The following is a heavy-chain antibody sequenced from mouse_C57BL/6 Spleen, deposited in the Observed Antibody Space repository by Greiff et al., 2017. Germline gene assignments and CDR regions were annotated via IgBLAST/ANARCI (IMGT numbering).Heavy chain of an antibody. CDR1: GFTFSDYY. J-gene: IGHJ4*01. Sequence: EVKLVESEGGLVQPGSSMKLSCTASGFTFSDYYMAWVRQVPEKGLEWVANINYDGSSTYYLDSLKSRFIISRDNAKNILYLQMSSLKSEDTATYYCARENGNFYYAMDYWGQGTSVTVSS. V-gene: IGHV5-16*01. CDR3: ARENGNFYYAMDY. D-gene: IGHD2-1*01. CDR2: INYDGSST.